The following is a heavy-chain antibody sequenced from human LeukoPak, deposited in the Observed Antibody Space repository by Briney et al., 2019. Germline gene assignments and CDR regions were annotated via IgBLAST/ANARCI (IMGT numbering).Heavy chain of an antibody. J-gene: IGHJ3*02. CDR1: GFTFSTYC. V-gene: IGHV3-72*01. CDR2: SKNKANSCIT. Sequence: PGGSLRLSCAASGFTFSTYCMDWVRQAPGKGLEWVGRSKNKANSCITEYAASVKGRFTTSRDDSKNSFYLQMNSLKTEDTAVYYCARPFSNGYSAFEIWGQGTMVTVSS. D-gene: IGHD3-22*01. CDR3: ARPFSNGYSAFEI.